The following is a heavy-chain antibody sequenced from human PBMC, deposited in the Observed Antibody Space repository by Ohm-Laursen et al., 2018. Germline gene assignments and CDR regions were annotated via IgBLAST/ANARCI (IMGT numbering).Heavy chain of an antibody. CDR3: ARDVPGIVASRGGG. D-gene: IGHD3-16*01. CDR1: GFTFSSYG. Sequence: SLRLSCAASGFTFSSYGMHWVRQAPGKGLEWVAVIWYDGSNKYCADSVKGRFTISRDNSKNTLYLQMNSLRVEDTAMYFCARDVPGIVASRGGGWGQGTLVTVSS. V-gene: IGHV3-33*01. J-gene: IGHJ4*02. CDR2: IWYDGSNK.